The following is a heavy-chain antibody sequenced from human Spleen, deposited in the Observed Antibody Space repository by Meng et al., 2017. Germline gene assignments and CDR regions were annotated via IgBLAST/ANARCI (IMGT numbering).Heavy chain of an antibody. J-gene: IGHJ4*02. Sequence: GGSLRLSCAASGFSFSTYSMHWVRQAPGKGLEWVAVISHDGTNKYYADSVKGRFTISRDNSKNTLYLQMNSLRVEDTAVYYCARDGDSYYYDATGVDFFDYWGQGTMVTVSS. CDR2: ISHDGTNK. D-gene: IGHD3-22*01. V-gene: IGHV3-30*01. CDR1: GFSFSTYS. CDR3: ARDGDSYYYDATGVDFFDY.